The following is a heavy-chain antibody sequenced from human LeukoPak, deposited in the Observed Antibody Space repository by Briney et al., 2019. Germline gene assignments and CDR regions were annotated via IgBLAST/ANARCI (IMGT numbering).Heavy chain of an antibody. Sequence: PGGTLRLSCAASGFTFNDYAMHWVRQAPGKGLEWVSGISWNSGSIGYADSVKGRFTISRDNSKNTLYLQMNSLRAEDTAVYYCASSLRFDYVLGNWGQGTLVTVSS. CDR3: ASSLRFDYVLGN. D-gene: IGHD3-10*01. J-gene: IGHJ4*02. CDR2: ISWNSGSI. CDR1: GFTFNDYA. V-gene: IGHV3-9*01.